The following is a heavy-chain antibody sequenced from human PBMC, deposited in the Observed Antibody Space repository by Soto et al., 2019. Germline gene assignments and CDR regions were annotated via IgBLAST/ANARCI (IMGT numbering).Heavy chain of an antibody. CDR3: ARAESPGGIVATMGFMDF. V-gene: IGHV1-2*04. D-gene: IGHD5-12*01. Sequence: KRLEWMGWINHNSGGTNYAQKFQGWVTMTRDTSISTAYMELSRLRSDDTAVYYCARAESPGGIVATMGFMDFWGKGTSVLVSS. CDR2: INHNSGGT. J-gene: IGHJ6*01.